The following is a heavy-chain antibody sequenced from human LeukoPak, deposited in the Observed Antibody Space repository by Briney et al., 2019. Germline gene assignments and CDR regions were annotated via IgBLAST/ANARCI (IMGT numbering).Heavy chain of an antibody. J-gene: IGHJ6*04. CDR2: TSGGST. CDR3: AKGDCSSTSCSGFYGMDV. D-gene: IGHD2-2*01. CDR1: GFTFSSYA. Sequence: GGSLRLSCAASGFTFSSYAMSWVRQAPGKGLEWGSTTSGGSTYYADSVKGRFTISRDNSKSTLYLQMNSLRAEDTAVYYCAKGDCSSTSCSGFYGMDVWGRGTTVTVSS. V-gene: IGHV3-23*01.